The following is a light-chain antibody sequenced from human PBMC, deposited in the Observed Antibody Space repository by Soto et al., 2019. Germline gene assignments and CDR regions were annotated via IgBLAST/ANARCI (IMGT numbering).Light chain of an antibody. CDR2: QDS. J-gene: IGLJ1*01. CDR3: QAWDSSTYV. Sequence: SYELTQPPSVSVSPGQTASITCSGDKLGDKYACWYQQKPGQSAVLVIYQDSKRPSGIPERFSGTNSGITATLTISGTQAMDEADYYCQAWDSSTYVFGTGTKVTVL. V-gene: IGLV3-1*01. CDR1: KLGDKY.